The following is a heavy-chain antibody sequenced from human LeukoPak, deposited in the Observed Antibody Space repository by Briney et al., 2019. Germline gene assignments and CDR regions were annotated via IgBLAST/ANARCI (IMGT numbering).Heavy chain of an antibody. D-gene: IGHD3-22*01. CDR2: MNSNDGNT. CDR1: GYTFINYE. J-gene: IGHJ4*02. V-gene: IGHV1-8*01. Sequence: VGSVKVSCKASGYTFINYEINWVRQATGQGLEYMGWMNSNDGNTAYAQKFQGRVTMTRDTSTDTAYMELGSLTSDDTAVYYCARGSSGYYYSPDYWGQGTLVTVSS. CDR3: ARGSSGYYYSPDY.